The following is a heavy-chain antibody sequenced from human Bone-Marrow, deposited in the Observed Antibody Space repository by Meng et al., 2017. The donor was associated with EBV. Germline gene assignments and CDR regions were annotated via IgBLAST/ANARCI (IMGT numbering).Heavy chain of an antibody. CDR2: IYHSGST. D-gene: IGHD3-22*01. V-gene: IGHV4-30-2*01. Sequence: LQLHEPGSLMVSPSPALLQPCLVSGGSIARGGYSWSWIRQPPGKGLEWIGYIYHSGSTSYNPSLKSRVTISVDRSKNQFSLKLNSVTAADTAVYYCARGDDSSGLDYWGQGTLVTVSS. CDR3: ARGDDSSGLDY. CDR1: GGSIARGGYS. J-gene: IGHJ4*02.